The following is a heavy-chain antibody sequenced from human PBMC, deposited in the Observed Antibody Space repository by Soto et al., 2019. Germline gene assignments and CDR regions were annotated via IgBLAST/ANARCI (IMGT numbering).Heavy chain of an antibody. Sequence: PSETLSLTCTVSGGSISSGGYYWSWIRQHPXKGLEWIGYIYYSGSTYYNPSLKSRVTISVDTSKNQFSLKLSSVTAADTAVYYCARDPEYSYGFAFAFDIWGQGTMVTVSS. CDR3: ARDPEYSYGFAFAFDI. V-gene: IGHV4-31*03. J-gene: IGHJ3*02. CDR2: IYYSGST. D-gene: IGHD5-18*01. CDR1: GGSISSGGYY.